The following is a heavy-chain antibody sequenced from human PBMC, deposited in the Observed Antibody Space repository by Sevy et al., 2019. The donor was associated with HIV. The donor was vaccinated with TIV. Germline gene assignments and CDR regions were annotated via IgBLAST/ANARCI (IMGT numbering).Heavy chain of an antibody. D-gene: IGHD6-6*01. CDR1: GYTFTFYD. J-gene: IGHJ4*02. CDR3: ARGASLYSSSIIEYDY. CDR2: MNPNSGNT. V-gene: IGHV1-8*01. Sequence: ASVKVSCKASGYTFTFYDINWVRQATGQGLEWVGWMNPNSGNTGYAQKFQGRVTMTRNTSISTAYMELSSLRYEDTAVFYCARGASLYSSSIIEYDYWGQGTLVTVSS.